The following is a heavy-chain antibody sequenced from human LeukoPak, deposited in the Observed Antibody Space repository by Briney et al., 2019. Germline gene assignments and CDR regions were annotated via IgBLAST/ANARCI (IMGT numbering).Heavy chain of an antibody. V-gene: IGHV4-31*03. CDR2: IYYSGST. CDR3: ARHGLGIPFDY. CDR1: GGSISSGGYY. D-gene: IGHD3/OR15-3a*01. Sequence: PSETLSLTCTVSGGSISSGGYYWSWIRQHPGKGLEWIGYIYYSGSTYYNPSLKSRVTISVDTSKNQFSLKLSSVTAADTAVYYCARHGLGIPFDYWGQGTLVTVSS. J-gene: IGHJ4*02.